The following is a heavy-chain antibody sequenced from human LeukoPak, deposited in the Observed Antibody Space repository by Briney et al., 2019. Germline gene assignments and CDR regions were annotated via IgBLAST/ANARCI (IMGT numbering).Heavy chain of an antibody. J-gene: IGHJ5*02. Sequence: PSETLSLTCTVSGGSISSSSYYWGWIRQPPGKGLEWIGSIYYSGSTYYNPSLKSRVTISVDTSKNQFSLKLSSVTAADTAVYYCARGRATMIVVPYPWYNWFDPWGQGTLVTVSS. CDR2: IYYSGST. CDR3: ARGRATMIVVPYPWYNWFDP. D-gene: IGHD3-22*01. V-gene: IGHV4-39*07. CDR1: GGSISSSSYY.